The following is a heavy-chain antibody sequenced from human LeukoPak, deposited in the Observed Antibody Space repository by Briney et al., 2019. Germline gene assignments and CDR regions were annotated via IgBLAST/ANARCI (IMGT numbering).Heavy chain of an antibody. D-gene: IGHD6-19*01. CDR2: ISWNSGSI. V-gene: IGHV3-9*01. Sequence: GRSLRLSCAASGFTFDDNAMHWVRQAPGKGLEWVSGISWNSGSIGYADSVKGRFTISRDNVKNSLYLQMNSLRAEDTAVYYCAKSGGPVAGSFDYWGQGTLVTVSS. CDR3: AKSGGPVAGSFDY. J-gene: IGHJ4*02. CDR1: GFTFDDNA.